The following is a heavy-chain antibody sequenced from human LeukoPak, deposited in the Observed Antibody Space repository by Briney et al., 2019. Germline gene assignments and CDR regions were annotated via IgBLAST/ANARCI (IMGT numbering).Heavy chain of an antibody. CDR3: ARVRYRLAETYIDY. J-gene: IGHJ4*02. CDR1: GYTFTSYY. Sequence: ASVKVSCKASGYTFTSYYMHWVRQAPGQGLEWMGWINPSSGVTNYAQKFQGRVTMTRDTSISTAYMELSRLRSDDTAVYYCARVRYRLAETYIDYWGQGTLVTVSS. V-gene: IGHV1-2*02. CDR2: INPSSGVT. D-gene: IGHD3-16*01.